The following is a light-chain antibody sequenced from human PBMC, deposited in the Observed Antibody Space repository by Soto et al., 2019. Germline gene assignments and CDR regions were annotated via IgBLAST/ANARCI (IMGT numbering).Light chain of an antibody. J-gene: IGLJ1*01. CDR3: NSYTSKSTGV. CDR2: EVS. Sequence: QSALTRPASVSGSPGQSITISCTGTSSDVGGYNYDSWYQQHPGKAPKLIIYEVSNRPSGVSNRFSGSKSGNTASLTISGLQAEDEADYYCNSYTSKSTGVFGTGTTLTVL. V-gene: IGLV2-14*01. CDR1: SSDVGGYNY.